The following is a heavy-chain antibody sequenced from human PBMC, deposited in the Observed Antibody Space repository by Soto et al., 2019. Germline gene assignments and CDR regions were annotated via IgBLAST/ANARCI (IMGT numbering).Heavy chain of an antibody. CDR2: IYPHDSDT. CDR1: GYSFIDHW. J-gene: IGHJ4*02. CDR3: ARPTYCSNTHCPPFAL. Sequence: PGESLKISCKGSGYSFIDHWIAWVRQMPGKGLEWMGIIYPHDSDTTYSPSFQGQVTISADKSISTAYLQWSSLEASDTAMYYWARPTYCSNTHCPPFALWGQGPLVTVSS. D-gene: IGHD2-2*01. V-gene: IGHV5-51*01.